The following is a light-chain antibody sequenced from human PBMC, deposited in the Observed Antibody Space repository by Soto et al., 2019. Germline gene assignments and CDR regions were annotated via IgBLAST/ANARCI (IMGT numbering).Light chain of an antibody. CDR1: QSVLYSSNNKNY. V-gene: IGKV4-1*01. Sequence: DIVLTQSPDSLAVSLGERATINCKSSQSVLYSSNNKNYLAWYQQKPGQPPKLLIYWASTRESGVPDRFSGSGYGTDFTLTISSLQAEDVTINYCQQYYSTRQPFGQGTKVETK. CDR2: WAS. J-gene: IGKJ1*01. CDR3: QQYYSTRQP.